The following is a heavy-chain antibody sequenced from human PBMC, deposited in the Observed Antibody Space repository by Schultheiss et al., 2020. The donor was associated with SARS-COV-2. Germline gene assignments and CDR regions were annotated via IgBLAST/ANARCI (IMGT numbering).Heavy chain of an antibody. CDR2: ISSSGSTI. V-gene: IGHV3-11*01. J-gene: IGHJ4*02. CDR1: GFTFSDHY. Sequence: GGSLRLSCAASGFTFSDHYMNWIRQAPGKGLEWVSYISSSGSTIYYADSVKGRFTISRDNAKNSLYLQMNSLRAEDTAVYYCAKVGDDYGDYVGDYWGQGTLVTVSS. CDR3: AKVGDDYGDYVGDY. D-gene: IGHD4-17*01.